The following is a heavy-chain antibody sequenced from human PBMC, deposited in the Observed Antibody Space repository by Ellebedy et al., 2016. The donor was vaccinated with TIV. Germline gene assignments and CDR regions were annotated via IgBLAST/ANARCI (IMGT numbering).Heavy chain of an antibody. V-gene: IGHV3-33*08. Sequence: PGGSLRLSCAASGFTFSSYGMHWVRQAPGKGLEWVAVIWYDGSNKYYADSVKGRFTISRDNSKNTLYLQMNSLRAEDTAVYYCARDQVYGTQLWFDYWGQGTLVTVSS. J-gene: IGHJ4*02. CDR3: ARDQVYGTQLWFDY. CDR1: GFTFSSYG. CDR2: IWYDGSNK. D-gene: IGHD5-18*01.